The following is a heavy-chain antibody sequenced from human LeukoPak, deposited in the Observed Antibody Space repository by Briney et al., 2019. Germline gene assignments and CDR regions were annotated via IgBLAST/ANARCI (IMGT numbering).Heavy chain of an antibody. CDR1: GFTFDDYA. CDR2: ISWNSGSI. J-gene: IGHJ6*03. V-gene: IGHV3-9*01. CDR3: AKDIVAGDYYYYYMEV. Sequence: GGSLRLSCAASGFTFDDYAMHWVRQAPGKGLEWVSGISWNSGSIGYADSVKGRFTISRDNAKNSLYLQMNSLRAEDTALYYCAKDIVAGDYYYYYMEVWGKGTTVTVSS. D-gene: IGHD6-19*01.